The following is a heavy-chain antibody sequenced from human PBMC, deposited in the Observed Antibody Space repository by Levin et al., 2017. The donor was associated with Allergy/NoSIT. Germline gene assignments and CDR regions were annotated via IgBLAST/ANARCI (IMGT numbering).Heavy chain of an antibody. J-gene: IGHJ4*02. D-gene: IGHD3-10*01. CDR3: ARGTSYTSGSQPNDY. Sequence: GGSLRLSCSASGFMFSTYWMTWVRQAPGKGPEWVAHIKQDGSQKFYVDSVRGRFTISRDNAKNLLFLQMDSLRAEDTAVYYCARGTSYTSGSQPNDYWGQGTLATVSS. CDR2: IKQDGSQK. CDR1: GFMFSTYW. V-gene: IGHV3-7*01.